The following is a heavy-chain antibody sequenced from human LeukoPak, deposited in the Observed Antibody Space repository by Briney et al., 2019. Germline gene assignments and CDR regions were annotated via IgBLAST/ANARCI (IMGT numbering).Heavy chain of an antibody. CDR2: ISGSGGST. CDR3: AKGAVYFVVVPAAMWFDP. V-gene: IGHV3-23*01. D-gene: IGHD2-2*01. Sequence: PGGCLRLSCAASGFTFSSYAMSWVRQAPGKGLEWVSAISGSGGSTYYADSVKGRFTISRDNPKNTLYLQMNSLRAEDTAEFCCAKGAVYFVVVPAAMWFDPWGKGTLVTVST. J-gene: IGHJ5*02. CDR1: GFTFSSYA.